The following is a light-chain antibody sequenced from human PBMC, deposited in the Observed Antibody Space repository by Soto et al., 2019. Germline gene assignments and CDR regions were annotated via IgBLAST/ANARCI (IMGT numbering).Light chain of an antibody. Sequence: DIQMTQSPSSLSASVGDRVTITCRASQSIANYLNWYQQKPGKAPNLLIYATSSLQSGVQSRFSGSGSGTDFTLTISRLQPEYFATYYCQQSYSTPQTFGQGTKLEMK. CDR1: QSIANY. V-gene: IGKV1-39*01. CDR2: ATS. J-gene: IGKJ2*01. CDR3: QQSYSTPQT.